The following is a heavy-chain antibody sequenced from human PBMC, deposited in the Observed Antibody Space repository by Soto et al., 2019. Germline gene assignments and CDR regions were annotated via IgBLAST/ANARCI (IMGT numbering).Heavy chain of an antibody. J-gene: IGHJ6*02. V-gene: IGHV2-70*11. CDR2: IDWDDDK. D-gene: IGHD4-4*01. Sequence: SGPTLVNPTQTLTLTCTFSGFSLSTSGMCVSWIRQPPGKALEWLARIDWDDDKYYSTSLKTRLTISKDTSKNQVVLTMTNMDPVDTATYYCARIRGGHDCSTGYYYYYGMDVWGQGTTVTVSS. CDR1: GFSLSTSGMC. CDR3: ARIRGGHDCSTGYYYYYGMDV.